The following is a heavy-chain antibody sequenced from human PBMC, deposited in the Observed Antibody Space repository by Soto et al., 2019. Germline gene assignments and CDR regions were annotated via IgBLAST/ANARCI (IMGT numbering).Heavy chain of an antibody. V-gene: IGHV4-31*03. J-gene: IGHJ4*02. Sequence: PSETLSLTCTVSGGSLSSGGYYWSWIRQHPGKGREWIGYIYYSGSTYYNPSLKSRVTISVDTSKNPFSLKLSPVTAADTAVYYCARAPASYGDCVPVTYFDYWGQGTLVTVSS. CDR2: IYYSGST. D-gene: IGHD4-17*01. CDR1: GGSLSSGGYY. CDR3: ARAPASYGDCVPVTYFDY.